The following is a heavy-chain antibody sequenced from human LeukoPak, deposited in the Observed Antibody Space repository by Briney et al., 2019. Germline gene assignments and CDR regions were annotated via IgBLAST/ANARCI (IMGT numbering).Heavy chain of an antibody. CDR2: INPSGGST. J-gene: IGHJ4*02. Sequence: GASVKVSCKASRYTLTSYYMHWVRQAPGQGPEWMAIINPSGGSTSYAQKFQGRVTMTRDTSTSTVYMELSSLRSEDTAVYYCARTTYYYDSSGYDYYFDYWGQGTLVTVSS. CDR3: ARTTYYYDSSGYDYYFDY. V-gene: IGHV1-46*01. D-gene: IGHD3-22*01. CDR1: RYTLTSYY.